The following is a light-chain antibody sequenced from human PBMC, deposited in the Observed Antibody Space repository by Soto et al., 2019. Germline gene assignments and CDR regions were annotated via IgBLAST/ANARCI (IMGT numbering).Light chain of an antibody. CDR2: EVS. V-gene: IGLV2-14*01. CDR3: SSYTGSNTLVV. CDR1: SSNVAAYNY. Sequence: QSVLTQPASVSGSPGQSITISCTETSSNVAAYNYVSWYQQHPGKAPKLMIYEVSKRPSGVSNRFSGSKSGNAASLTISGLQPEDEADYYCSSYTGSNTLVVFGGGTKVTVL. J-gene: IGLJ2*01.